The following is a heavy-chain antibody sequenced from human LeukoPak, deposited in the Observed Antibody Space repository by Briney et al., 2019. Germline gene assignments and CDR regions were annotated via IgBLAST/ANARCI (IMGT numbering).Heavy chain of an antibody. CDR3: AREGDYSNSLDY. D-gene: IGHD6-6*01. Sequence: ASVKVSCKASGYTFIDYYMHWVRQAPGQGLEWMGWINPNSGGTNYAQKFQGRVTVTRDTPISTAYMELTRVTSDDTAVYYCAREGDYSNSLDYWGQGTLLTVSS. J-gene: IGHJ4*02. CDR2: INPNSGGT. CDR1: GYTFIDYY. V-gene: IGHV1-2*02.